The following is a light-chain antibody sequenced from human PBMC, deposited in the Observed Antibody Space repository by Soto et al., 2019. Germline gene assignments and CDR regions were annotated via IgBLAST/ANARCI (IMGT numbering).Light chain of an antibody. V-gene: IGKV3-11*01. J-gene: IGKJ1*01. Sequence: EIVLTQSPATLSLSPGERATLSCRASQSVSSYLAWYQQKPGQAPRLLIYDASNRATGITARFSGSGSGTDFTLTISSLEPEDFAVYYCQQPSNVPWTFGQGSKGDIK. CDR3: QQPSNVPWT. CDR2: DAS. CDR1: QSVSSY.